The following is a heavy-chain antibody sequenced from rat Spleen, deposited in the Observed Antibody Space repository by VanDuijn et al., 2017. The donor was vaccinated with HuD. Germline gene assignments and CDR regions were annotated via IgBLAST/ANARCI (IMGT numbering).Heavy chain of an antibody. D-gene: IGHD4-3*01. J-gene: IGHJ3*01. CDR1: GFTFNDHF. CDR3: ARQETSGYANWFGF. Sequence: EVHLVESGGGLVQPGRSLKLSCAASGFTFNDHFMAWVRQAPTKGLAGVATISPSGGGTYYRASVKGRFTVSRDNARSTLYLQMDSLRSEDTATYYCARQETSGYANWFGFWGQGTLVTVSS. CDR2: ISPSGGGT. V-gene: IGHV5-25*01.